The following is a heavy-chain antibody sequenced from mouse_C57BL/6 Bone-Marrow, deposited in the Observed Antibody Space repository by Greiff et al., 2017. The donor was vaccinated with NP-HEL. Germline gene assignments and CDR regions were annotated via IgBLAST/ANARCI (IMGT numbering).Heavy chain of an antibody. V-gene: IGHV10-1*01. D-gene: IGHD2-4*01. Sequence: EADGGLVQPKGSLKLSCAASGFSFNTYAMNWVRQAPGKGLEWVARIRSKSNNYATYYADSVKDRFTISRDDSESMLYLQMNNLKTEDTAMYYCVRNDYDGDYYAMDYWGQGTSVTVSS. CDR1: GFSFNTYA. CDR3: VRNDYDGDYYAMDY. CDR2: IRSKSNNYAT. J-gene: IGHJ4*01.